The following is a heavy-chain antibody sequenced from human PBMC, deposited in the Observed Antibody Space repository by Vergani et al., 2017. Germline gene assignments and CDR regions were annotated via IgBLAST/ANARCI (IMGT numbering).Heavy chain of an antibody. CDR1: GGSFSGYY. J-gene: IGHJ4*02. D-gene: IGHD1-7*01. CDR2: INHSGST. CDR3: ARGEVYNWNCRFDY. V-gene: IGHV4-34*01. Sequence: QVQLQQWGAGLLKPSETLSLTCAVYGGSFSGYYWSWIRQPPGKGLEWIGEINHSGSTNYNPSLKSRVTISVDTSKNQFFLKLSSVTAADTAVYYCARGEVYNWNCRFDYWGQGTLVTVSS.